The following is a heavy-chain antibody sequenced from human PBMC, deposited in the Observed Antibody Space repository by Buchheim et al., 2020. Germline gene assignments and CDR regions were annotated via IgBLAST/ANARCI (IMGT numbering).Heavy chain of an antibody. CDR1: GFTFGGFW. CDR3: ARDQWRLFDY. Sequence: EVQLVESGGGLVQPGGSLSLSCAASGFTFGGFWLGWVGKPPGKGLGWVAIIKEDGRDKYFVDSGKGRFTISRDKAKNSRYLQMNILRAEDTAVYYCARDQWRLFDYWGQGTL. V-gene: IGHV3-7*01. J-gene: IGHJ4*02. CDR2: IKEDGRDK. D-gene: IGHD6-19*01.